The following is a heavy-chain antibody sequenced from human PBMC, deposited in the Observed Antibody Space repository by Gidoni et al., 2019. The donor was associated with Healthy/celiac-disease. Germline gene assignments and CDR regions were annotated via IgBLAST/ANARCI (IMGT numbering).Heavy chain of an antibody. Sequence: QVQLQESGPGLVKPSQTLSLTCTVSGGSISSGSYSWSWIRQPAGKGLEWIGRIYTSGSTNYNPSLKSRVTISVDTSKNQFSLKLSSVTAADTAVYYCARDFTRYGLFDYWGQGTLVTVSS. D-gene: IGHD5-18*01. J-gene: IGHJ4*02. V-gene: IGHV4-61*02. CDR3: ARDFTRYGLFDY. CDR1: GGSISSGSYS. CDR2: IYTSGST.